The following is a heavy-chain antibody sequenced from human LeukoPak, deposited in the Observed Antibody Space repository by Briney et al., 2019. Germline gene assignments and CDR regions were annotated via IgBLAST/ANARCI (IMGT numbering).Heavy chain of an antibody. J-gene: IGHJ3*01. CDR2: ISGSGLST. V-gene: IGHV3-23*01. CDR3: AKDRSIAAGDDAFDL. D-gene: IGHD6-13*01. Sequence: GGSLRLSCAASGFTFSSYAMSWVRQAPGKGLEWVSYISGSGLSTYYADSVKGRFTISRDNSKNTLYLQMNSLTAEDTAVYYCAKDRSIAAGDDAFDLWGQGTIATVSS. CDR1: GFTFSSYA.